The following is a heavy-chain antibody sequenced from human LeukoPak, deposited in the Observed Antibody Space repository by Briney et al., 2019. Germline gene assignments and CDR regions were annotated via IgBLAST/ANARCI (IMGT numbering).Heavy chain of an antibody. D-gene: IGHD3-10*01. CDR1: GYTFTGYY. CDR3: ARDITMVRGVLGYYYYGMDV. V-gene: IGHV1-2*02. Sequence: ASVKVSCKASGYTFTGYYMHWVRQAPGQGLEWMGWINPNSGGTKYAQKFQGRVTMTRDTSISTAYMELSRLRSDDTAVYYCARDITMVRGVLGYYYYGMDVWGQGTTVTVSS. J-gene: IGHJ6*02. CDR2: INPNSGGT.